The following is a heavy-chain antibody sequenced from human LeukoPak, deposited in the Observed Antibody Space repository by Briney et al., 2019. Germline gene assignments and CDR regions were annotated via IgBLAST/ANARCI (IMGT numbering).Heavy chain of an antibody. V-gene: IGHV4-4*02. CDR2: IYHSGST. J-gene: IGHJ4*02. CDR1: GGSISSSNW. D-gene: IGHD3-10*01. CDR3: AGLLWFGELYFDY. Sequence: TLSLTCTVSGGSISSSNWWSWVRQPPGKGLEWIGEIYHSGSTNYNPSLKSRVTISVDKSKNQFSLKLSSVTAADTAVYYCAGLLWFGELYFDYWGQGTLVTVSS.